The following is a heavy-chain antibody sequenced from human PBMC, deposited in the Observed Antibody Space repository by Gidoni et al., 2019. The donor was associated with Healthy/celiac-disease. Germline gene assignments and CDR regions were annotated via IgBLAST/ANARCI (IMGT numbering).Heavy chain of an antibody. CDR3: ARERTGGEWEPELN. D-gene: IGHD1-26*01. J-gene: IGHJ4*02. V-gene: IGHV4-30-4*01. CDR2: IYYSGST. Sequence: QVQLQESGPGLVKPSQTLSLTCTVSGGSISSGVYYWSWIRQPPGKGLGWIGYIYYSGSTYYNPSLKSRVTISVDTSKNQFSLKLSSVTAADTAVYYCARERTGGEWEPELNWGQGTLVTVSS. CDR1: GGSISSGVYY.